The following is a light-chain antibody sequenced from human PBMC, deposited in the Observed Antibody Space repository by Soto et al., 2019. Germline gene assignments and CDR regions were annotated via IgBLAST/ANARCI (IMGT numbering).Light chain of an antibody. CDR3: QQYDSSSWT. J-gene: IGKJ1*01. V-gene: IGKV1-5*01. CDR1: QTITSW. CDR2: DAS. Sequence: EIQMTQSPSTLSASVGDRVTITCRASQTITSWLAWYQQKPGEAPKLLIYDASTLESGVPSRFSGRGSGTEFTLTISSLQPDDFATYYCQQYDSSSWTFGQGTKVEVK.